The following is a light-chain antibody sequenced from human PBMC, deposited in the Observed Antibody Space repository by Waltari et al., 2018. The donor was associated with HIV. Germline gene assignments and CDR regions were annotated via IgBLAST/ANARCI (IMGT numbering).Light chain of an antibody. CDR3: ASHAGSKDV. V-gene: IGLV2-8*01. CDR2: DVT. CDR1: TSAVVPYNF. Sequence: QPALTQPPPPSGPPGQPSTIPSPRPTSAVVPYNFVPWFQQHPGKAPKLMIYDVTKRPSGVPDRFSGSKSGNTASLTVSGLQAEDEADYYCASHAGSKDVFGGGTRLTVL. J-gene: IGLJ2*01.